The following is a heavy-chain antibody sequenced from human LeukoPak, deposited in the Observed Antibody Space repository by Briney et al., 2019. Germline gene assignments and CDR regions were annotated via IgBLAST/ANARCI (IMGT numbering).Heavy chain of an antibody. CDR2: IYYSGST. V-gene: IGHV4-59*08. D-gene: IGHD3-10*01. J-gene: IGHJ4*02. CDR3: ARTYYYGSGSYTLDY. Sequence: SETLSLTCTVSGGSISGYYWSWIRQPPGKGLEWIGYIYYSGSTNYNPSLKSRVTISVDTSKNQFSLKLSSVTAADTAVYYCARTYYYGSGSYTLDYWGQGTLVTVSS. CDR1: GGSISGYY.